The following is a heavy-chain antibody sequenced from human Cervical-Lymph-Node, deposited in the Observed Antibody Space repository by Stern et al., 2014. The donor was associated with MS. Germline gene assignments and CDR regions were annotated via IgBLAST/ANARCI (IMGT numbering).Heavy chain of an antibody. D-gene: IGHD3-3*01. Sequence: VQLVESGGGVVQPGRSLRLSCAASGFSFSTSGMHWVRQAPGKGLEWGAIISFDGSTKFYADYVKGRFTIYRDNSKDTLYLQLNSLRPEDTSIYYFANGAANYDFWSGPRSFWGQGTLVTVSS. CDR3: ANGAANYDFWSGPRSF. CDR1: GFSFSTSG. CDR2: ISFDGSTK. J-gene: IGHJ4*02. V-gene: IGHV3-30*18.